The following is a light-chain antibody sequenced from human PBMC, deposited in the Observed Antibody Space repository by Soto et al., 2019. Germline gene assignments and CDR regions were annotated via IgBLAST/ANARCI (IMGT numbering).Light chain of an antibody. J-gene: IGKJ2*01. CDR2: GAS. Sequence: ELVMTQSPATLSVSPGERATLSCRASQSVSDNLAWYQQKPGQAPRLLIYGASTRATGIPARFSGSGSGTEFTLTISSLQSEDFAVYYCQQSNNWPYTFGQGTKLAIK. CDR1: QSVSDN. V-gene: IGKV3-15*01. CDR3: QQSNNWPYT.